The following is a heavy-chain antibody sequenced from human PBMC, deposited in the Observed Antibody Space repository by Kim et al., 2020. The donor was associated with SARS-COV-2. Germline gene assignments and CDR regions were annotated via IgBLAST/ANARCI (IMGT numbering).Heavy chain of an antibody. V-gene: IGHV3-33*01. CDR2: IWYDGSNK. D-gene: IGHD3-22*01. CDR3: ARDGEDTYYYDSSGHGSYYFDY. CDR1: GFTFSSYG. Sequence: GGSLRLSCAASGFTFSSYGMHWVRQAPGKGLEWVAVIWYDGSNKYYADSVKGRFTISRDNSKNTLYLQMNSLRAEDTAVYYCARDGEDTYYYDSSGHGSYYFDYWGQGTLVTVSS. J-gene: IGHJ4*02.